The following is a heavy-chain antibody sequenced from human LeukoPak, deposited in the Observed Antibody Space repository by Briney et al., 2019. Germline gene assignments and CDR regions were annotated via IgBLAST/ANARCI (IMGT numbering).Heavy chain of an antibody. CDR1: GYTFSCYY. J-gene: IGHJ3*02. Sequence: ASVKVSCKASGYTFSCYYMHWVRQAPGQGLEWMGIINPSGGSTTYAQKFQGRVTMTRDTPTSTVYMELSSLRSEDTAVYYCARAPGRLDASDIWGQGTMVTVSS. V-gene: IGHV1-46*01. CDR3: ARAPGRLDASDI. D-gene: IGHD2-15*01. CDR2: INPSGGST.